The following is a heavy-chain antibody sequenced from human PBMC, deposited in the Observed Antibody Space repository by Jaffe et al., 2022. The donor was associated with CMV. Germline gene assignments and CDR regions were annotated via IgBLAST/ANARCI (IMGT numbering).Heavy chain of an antibody. J-gene: IGHJ4*02. CDR2: IYYSGST. V-gene: IGHV4-31*03. CDR1: GGSISSGGYY. D-gene: IGHD6-13*01. Sequence: QVQLQESGPGLVKPSQTLSLTCTVSGGSISSGGYYWSWIRQHPGKGLEWIGYIYYSGSTYYNPSLKSRVTISVDTSKNQFSLKLSSVTAADTAVYYCARALIGIAAAGTGETSFDYWGQGTLVTVSS. CDR3: ARALIGIAAAGTGETSFDY.